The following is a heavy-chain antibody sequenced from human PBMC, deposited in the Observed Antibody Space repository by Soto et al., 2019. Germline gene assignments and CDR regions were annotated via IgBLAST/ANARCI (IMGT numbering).Heavy chain of an antibody. D-gene: IGHD3-16*02. V-gene: IGHV3-48*01. Sequence: TGGSLRLSCAASGFTFSSYSMNWVRQAPGKGLEWVSYISSSSSTIYYADSVKGRFTISRDNAKNSLYLQMNSLRAEDTAVYYCAGRGGYDYIWGSYRTSYYYYYVDVWGKGTTVTVSS. CDR1: GFTFSSYS. CDR2: ISSSSSTI. CDR3: AGRGGYDYIWGSYRTSYYYYYVDV. J-gene: IGHJ6*03.